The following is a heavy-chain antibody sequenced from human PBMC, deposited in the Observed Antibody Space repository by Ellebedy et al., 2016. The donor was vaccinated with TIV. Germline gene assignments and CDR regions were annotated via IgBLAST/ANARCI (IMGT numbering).Heavy chain of an antibody. V-gene: IGHV4-39*01. J-gene: IGHJ3*02. D-gene: IGHD6-19*01. CDR3: ARRVPSSGWYFDAFDI. Sequence: SETLSLXCTVSGGSISSSSYYWGWIRQPPGKGLEWIGSIYYSGSTYYNPSLKSRVTISVDTSKNQFSLKLSSVTAADTAVYYCARRVPSSGWYFDAFDIWGQGTMVTVSS. CDR2: IYYSGST. CDR1: GGSISSSSYY.